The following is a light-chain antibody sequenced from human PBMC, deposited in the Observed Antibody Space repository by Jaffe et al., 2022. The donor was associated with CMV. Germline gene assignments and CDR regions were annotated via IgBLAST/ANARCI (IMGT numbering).Light chain of an antibody. CDR3: QQRSSWPYT. J-gene: IGKJ2*01. V-gene: IGKV3-11*01. Sequence: EIVLTQSPATLSLSPGERATLSCRASQSVSSYLAWFQQKPGQAPRLLIYEASNRATGIPARFSGSGSGTDFTLTISSLEPEDFAVYYCQQRSSWPYTFGQGTKLEIK. CDR1: QSVSSY. CDR2: EAS.